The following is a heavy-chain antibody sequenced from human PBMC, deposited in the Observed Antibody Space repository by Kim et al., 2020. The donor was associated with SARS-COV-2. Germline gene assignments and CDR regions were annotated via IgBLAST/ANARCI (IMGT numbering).Heavy chain of an antibody. CDR3: APHSSTWGDAFDI. Sequence: SETLSLTCTVSAGSIGSYYWSWIRQPPGKGLEWIGYIYYTGSTNYNPSLKSRVTISVDTSKNQFSLKLTSVTAADTAAYYCAPHSSTWGDAFDIWGQGT. CDR1: AGSIGSYY. V-gene: IGHV4-59*13. D-gene: IGHD6-13*01. CDR2: IYYTGST. J-gene: IGHJ3*02.